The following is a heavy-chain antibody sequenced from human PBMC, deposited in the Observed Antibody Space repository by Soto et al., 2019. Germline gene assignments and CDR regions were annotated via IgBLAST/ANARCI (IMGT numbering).Heavy chain of an antibody. J-gene: IGHJ6*02. D-gene: IGHD2-2*01. Sequence: QVQLVQSGAEVKKPGSSVKVSCKASGGTFSSYAISWVRQAPGQGLEWMGGIIPIFGTANYAQKFQGRVTSTADKSTSTAYMELSSLRSEDTAVYYCARSRTEPVVPAGYYYYGMDVWGQGTTVTVSS. V-gene: IGHV1-69*06. CDR1: GGTFSSYA. CDR3: ARSRTEPVVPAGYYYYGMDV. CDR2: IIPIFGTA.